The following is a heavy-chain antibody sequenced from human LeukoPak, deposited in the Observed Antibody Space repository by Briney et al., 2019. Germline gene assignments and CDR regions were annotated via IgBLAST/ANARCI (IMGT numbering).Heavy chain of an antibody. CDR1: GFTFSSYG. V-gene: IGHV3-33*01. Sequence: GGSLRLSCAASGFTFSSYGMHWVRQAPGKGLEWVAVIWYDGSNKYYADSVKGRFTISRDNSKNTLYLQMNSLRAEDTAVYYCAREAEELLWFGDLADSWGRGTLVTVSS. CDR3: AREAEELLWFGDLADS. J-gene: IGHJ4*02. CDR2: IWYDGSNK. D-gene: IGHD3-10*01.